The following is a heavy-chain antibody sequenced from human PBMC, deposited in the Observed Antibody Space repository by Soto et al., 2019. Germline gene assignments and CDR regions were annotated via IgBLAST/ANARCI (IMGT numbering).Heavy chain of an antibody. D-gene: IGHD5-18*01. CDR2: INHSGST. Sequence: SETLSLTCAVYGGSFSGYYWSWIRQPPGKGLEWIGEINHSGSTNYNPSLKSRVTISVDTSKNQFSLKLSSVTAADTAVYYRAREQVQRGDYYYGMDVWGQGTTVTFS. V-gene: IGHV4-34*01. CDR1: GGSFSGYY. J-gene: IGHJ6*02. CDR3: AREQVQRGDYYYGMDV.